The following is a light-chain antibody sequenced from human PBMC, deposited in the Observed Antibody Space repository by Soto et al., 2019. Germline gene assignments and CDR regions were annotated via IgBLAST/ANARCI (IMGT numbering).Light chain of an antibody. CDR3: ASWDASLSGPV. J-gene: IGLJ2*01. CDR2: RHD. CDR1: ISNIGTNY. V-gene: IGLV1-47*01. Sequence: QSVLTQPPSASGTPGQRVTISCSGSISNIGTNYVYWYQQLPGTAPKLLIFRHDQRPSGVPDRFSGARSGTSASLAIRGLRSEDEADYYCASWDASLSGPVFGGGTKLTVL.